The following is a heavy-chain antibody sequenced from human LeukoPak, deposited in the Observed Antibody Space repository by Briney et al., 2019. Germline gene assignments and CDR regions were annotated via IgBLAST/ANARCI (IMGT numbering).Heavy chain of an antibody. CDR1: GFTFSSYA. Sequence: PGGSLRLSCAASGFTFSSYAMSWFRQAPGKGLEWIGSIYYSGSTYYNPSLKSRVTISVDTSKNQFSLKLSSVTAADTAVYYCARAERGYSYGLAVAIRYWGQGTLVTVSS. CDR3: ARAERGYSYGLAVAIRY. J-gene: IGHJ4*02. D-gene: IGHD5-18*01. CDR2: IYYSGST. V-gene: IGHV4-39*07.